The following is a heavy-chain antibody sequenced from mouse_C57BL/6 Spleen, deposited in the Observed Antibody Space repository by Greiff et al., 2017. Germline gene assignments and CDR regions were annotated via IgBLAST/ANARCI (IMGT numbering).Heavy chain of an antibody. CDR1: GYTFTSYG. D-gene: IGHD2-5*01. J-gene: IGHJ4*01. CDR3: ATTIVTTYYYAMDY. CDR2: IYPRSGNT. V-gene: IGHV1-81*01. Sequence: VKLMESGAELARPGASVKLSCKASGYTFTSYGISWVKQRTGQGLEWIGEIYPRSGNTYYNEKFKGKATLTADKSSSTAYMELRSLTSEDSAVYFCATTIVTTYYYAMDYWGQGTSVTVSS.